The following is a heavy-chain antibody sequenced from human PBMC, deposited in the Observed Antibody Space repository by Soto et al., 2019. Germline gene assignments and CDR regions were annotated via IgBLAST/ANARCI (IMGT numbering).Heavy chain of an antibody. CDR1: GGSISSSNW. CDR2: IYHSGST. J-gene: IGHJ6*02. Sequence: QVQLQESGPGLVKPSGTLSLTCAVSGGSISSSNWWSWVRQPPGKGLEWIGEIYHSGSTNYNPSLKSRVTLSVDKPKNQFSLKLSSVIAADTAVYYCARVSGSYYYGMDVWGQGTTVTVSS. D-gene: IGHD1-26*01. V-gene: IGHV4-4*02. CDR3: ARVSGSYYYGMDV.